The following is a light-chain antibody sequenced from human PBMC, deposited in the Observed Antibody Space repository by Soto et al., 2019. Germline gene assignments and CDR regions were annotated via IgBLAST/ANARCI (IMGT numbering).Light chain of an antibody. Sequence: QSVLTQPASVSGSPGQSITISCTGTSSDVGSYNLVSWYQQRPGKAPKLMIYEATKRPSGISNRFSGSKSGNTASLTISGPQAEEGADYSCGSYATTRTIFGGGPKLPAL. CDR2: EAT. CDR1: SSDVGSYNL. CDR3: GSYATTRTI. J-gene: IGLJ2*01. V-gene: IGLV2-23*01.